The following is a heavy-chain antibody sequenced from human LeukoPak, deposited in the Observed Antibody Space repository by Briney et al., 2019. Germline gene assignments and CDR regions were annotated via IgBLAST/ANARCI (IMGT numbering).Heavy chain of an antibody. V-gene: IGHV3-7*03. Sequence: GGSLRLSCAASGFTFSSYWMSWVRQAPGKGLEWVANIKKDGSEKYYVDSVKGRFTISRDNAKNSLYLQMNSLRAEDTAVYYCARGFDFMITFGGVIAGTFDYWGQGTLVTVSS. CDR3: ARGFDFMITFGGVIAGTFDY. CDR1: GFTFSSYW. D-gene: IGHD3-16*02. CDR2: IKKDGSEK. J-gene: IGHJ4*02.